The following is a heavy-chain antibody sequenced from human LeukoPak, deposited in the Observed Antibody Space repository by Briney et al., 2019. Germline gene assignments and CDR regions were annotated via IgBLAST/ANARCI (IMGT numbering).Heavy chain of an antibody. V-gene: IGHV4-59*01. CDR1: GGSISSYY. Sequence: PSETLSLTCTVSGGSISSYYWSWIRQPPGKGLEWIGYIYYSGSTNYNPSLKSRVTISVDTSKNQFSLKLSSVTAADTAVYYCARTRRNHLDYWGQGTLVTVSS. D-gene: IGHD2-2*01. CDR2: IYYSGST. J-gene: IGHJ4*02. CDR3: ARTRRNHLDY.